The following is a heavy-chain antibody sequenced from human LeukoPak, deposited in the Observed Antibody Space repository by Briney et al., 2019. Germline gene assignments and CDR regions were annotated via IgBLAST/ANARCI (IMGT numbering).Heavy chain of an antibody. CDR1: GYTFTGYY. V-gene: IGHV1-2*02. D-gene: IGHD3-3*01. J-gene: IGHJ4*02. CDR2: INPNSGGT. Sequence: ASAKVSCKASGYTFTGYYMHWVRQAPGQGLEWMGWINPNSGGTNYAQKFQGRVTMTRDTSISTAYMELSRLRSDDTAVYYCVSGDFWSQTADYWGQGTLVTVSS. CDR3: VSGDFWSQTADY.